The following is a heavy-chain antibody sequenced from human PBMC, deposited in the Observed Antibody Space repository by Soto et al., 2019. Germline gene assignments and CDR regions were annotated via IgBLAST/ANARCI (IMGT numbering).Heavy chain of an antibody. Sequence: QVNLVQSGAEVRKPGASVKVSCKGSGYTFTSYGIAWVRQAPGQGLAWTGWIRAHNDNTNYAQKVQGRGTVTRDTCTSPAYMELRNLRSDDTAVYYCARGRYGDYWGQGALVTVSS. CDR1: GYTFTSYG. CDR2: IRAHNDNT. D-gene: IGHD1-1*01. V-gene: IGHV1-18*01. J-gene: IGHJ4*02. CDR3: ARGRYGDY.